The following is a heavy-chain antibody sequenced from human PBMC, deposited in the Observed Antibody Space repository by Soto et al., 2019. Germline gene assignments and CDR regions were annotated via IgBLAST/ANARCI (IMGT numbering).Heavy chain of an antibody. D-gene: IGHD2-2*01. J-gene: IGHJ6*03. V-gene: IGHV6-1*01. Sequence: SQTLSLTCAISGDSVCSNSGAWNWIRQSPSRGLEWLGRTYYRSKWYNDYAVSVKSRITINPDTSKNQFSLQLNSATPEDTAVYYCARERTDIVVVPAANMDVWGKGTTVTVSS. CDR1: GDSVCSNSGA. CDR2: TYYRSKWYN. CDR3: ARERTDIVVVPAANMDV.